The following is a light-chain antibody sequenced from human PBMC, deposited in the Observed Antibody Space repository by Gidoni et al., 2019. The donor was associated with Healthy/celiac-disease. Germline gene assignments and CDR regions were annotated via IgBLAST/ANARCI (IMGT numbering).Light chain of an antibody. CDR3: QQYNTWPQT. J-gene: IGKJ1*01. CDR2: GAS. V-gene: IGKV3-15*01. Sequence: EIVMTQSPATLSVSPGERATLSCRGSQSVSSNLAWYQQQPGQAPRLLIYGASTRATGIPARFSGSGSGTEFTLTISILQSEDFAVYYCQQYNTWPQTFGQGTKVEIK. CDR1: QSVSSN.